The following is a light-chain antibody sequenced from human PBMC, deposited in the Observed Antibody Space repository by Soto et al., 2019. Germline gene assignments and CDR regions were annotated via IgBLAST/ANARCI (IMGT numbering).Light chain of an antibody. Sequence: EIVMTQSPATLSVSPRERATLSCRASQSVSSNLAWYQQKPGQAPRLLIYGASTRATGIPARFSGSGSGTEFTLTISSLQSEDFAVYYCQHYHNWPPWTFGQGTKVEVK. V-gene: IGKV3-15*01. CDR2: GAS. CDR1: QSVSSN. J-gene: IGKJ1*01. CDR3: QHYHNWPPWT.